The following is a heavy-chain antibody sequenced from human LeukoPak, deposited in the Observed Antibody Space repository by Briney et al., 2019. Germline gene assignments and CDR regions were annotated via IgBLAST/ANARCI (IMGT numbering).Heavy chain of an antibody. J-gene: IGHJ4*02. D-gene: IGHD2-2*01. CDR1: GFIFSSYW. Sequence: PGGSLRLSCAASGFIFSSYWTHWVRQAPGKGLVWVSRINSGGSSTSYADSVKGRFTISRDNAKNTLYLQMNNLRPEDTAVYYCAPQEVCSRTSCQFDYWGQGTLVTVSS. CDR3: APQEVCSRTSCQFDY. CDR2: INSGGSST. V-gene: IGHV3-74*01.